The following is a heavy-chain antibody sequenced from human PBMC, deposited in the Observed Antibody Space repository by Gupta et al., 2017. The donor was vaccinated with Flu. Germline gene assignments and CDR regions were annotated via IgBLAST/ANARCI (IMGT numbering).Heavy chain of an antibody. CDR3: AREVSIGSSWYTHYYYGMDV. CDR1: GGSISSGSYY. CDR2: IYTSGST. V-gene: IGHV4-61*02. J-gene: IGHJ6*02. D-gene: IGHD6-13*01. Sequence: QVQLQESGPGLVKPSQTLSLTCTVSGGSISSGSYYWSWIRQPAGKGLEWIGRIYTSGSTNYNPSLKSRVTISVDTSKNQFSLKLSSVTAADTAVYYCAREVSIGSSWYTHYYYGMDVWGQGTTVTVSS.